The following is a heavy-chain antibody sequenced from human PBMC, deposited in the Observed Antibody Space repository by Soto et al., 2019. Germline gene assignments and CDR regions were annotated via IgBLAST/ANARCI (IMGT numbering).Heavy chain of an antibody. CDR2: IYPDDSHT. V-gene: IGHV5-51*01. Sequence: GESLKISCKGSGYSFTSYYIGWVRQMPGTGLEWMGIIYPDDSHTRYSPSFEGQVTISVDKSINTAYLQWSSLKASDTAIYYCATIFHSPRGHHYYYGVDVGGQGTTVTVSS. CDR1: GYSFTSYY. CDR3: ATIFHSPRGHHYYYGVDV. J-gene: IGHJ6*02.